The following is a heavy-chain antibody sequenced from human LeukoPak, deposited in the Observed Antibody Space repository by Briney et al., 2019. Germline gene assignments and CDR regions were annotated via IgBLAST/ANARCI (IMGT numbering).Heavy chain of an antibody. V-gene: IGHV3-15*01. D-gene: IGHD3/OR15-3a*01. CDR1: GFTFNDAW. CDR2: IKNKVDGATT. J-gene: IGHJ3*02. Sequence: GGSLRLSCAASGFTFNDAWMSWVRQAPGKGLEWVGRIKNKVDGATTEYAAPVKGRFTISRDDSKNTLYVQMKSLQIEGTGVYYCTRETWTAFDIWGQGTMVTVSS. CDR3: TRETWTAFDI.